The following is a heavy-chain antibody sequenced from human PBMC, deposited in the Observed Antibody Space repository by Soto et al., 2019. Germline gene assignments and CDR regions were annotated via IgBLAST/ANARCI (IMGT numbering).Heavy chain of an antibody. Sequence: SVTVSCKASGFTFTSSAVQWVRQARGQRLEWIGWIVVGSGNTNYAQKFQERVTITRDMSTSTAYMELSSLRSEDTAVYYCAAVSDDFWSGWYGMDVWGQGTTVTVSS. CDR1: GFTFTSSA. D-gene: IGHD3-3*01. CDR2: IVVGSGNT. J-gene: IGHJ6*02. V-gene: IGHV1-58*01. CDR3: AAVSDDFWSGWYGMDV.